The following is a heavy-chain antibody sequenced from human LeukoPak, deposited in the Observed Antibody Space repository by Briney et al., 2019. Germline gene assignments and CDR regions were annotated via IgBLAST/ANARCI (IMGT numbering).Heavy chain of an antibody. V-gene: IGHV4-61*02. D-gene: IGHD3-10*01. Sequence: PSQTLSLTCTVSGGSISSGSYYWSWIRQPAGKGLEWIGRIYTSGSTNYNPSLKSRVTISVDTSKNQFSLKLSSVTAADTAVYYCARAVSSQWYYGTGNYFDYWGQGTLVTVSS. CDR3: ARAVSSQWYYGTGNYFDY. CDR1: GGSISSGSYY. J-gene: IGHJ4*02. CDR2: IYTSGST.